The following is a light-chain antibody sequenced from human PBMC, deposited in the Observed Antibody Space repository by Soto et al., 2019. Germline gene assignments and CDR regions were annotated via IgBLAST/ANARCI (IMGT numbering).Light chain of an antibody. Sequence: QAVVTQEPSLTVSPGGTVTLTCGSSTGAVTSGHYPYWFQQKPGQAPRTLIYETSNKHSWTPARFSGSLLGGKAALTLSGAQPEDEADYYCLLSYSGTRVFGGGTKVTVL. CDR2: ETS. CDR3: LLSYSGTRV. V-gene: IGLV7-46*01. CDR1: TGAVTSGHY. J-gene: IGLJ2*01.